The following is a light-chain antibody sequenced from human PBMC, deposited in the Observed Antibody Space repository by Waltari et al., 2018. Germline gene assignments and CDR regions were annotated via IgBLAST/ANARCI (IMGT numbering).Light chain of an antibody. CDR2: GAA. Sequence: VMTQSPATLSVSPGERATPSCRASQSVSSNLAWYQQKPGQAPRLLIYGAATRATGIPARFSGSGSRTEFTLTISSLEPEDSAVYYCQQRNDWPLTFGGGTRVEIK. CDR1: QSVSSN. V-gene: IGKV3-15*01. CDR3: QQRNDWPLT. J-gene: IGKJ4*01.